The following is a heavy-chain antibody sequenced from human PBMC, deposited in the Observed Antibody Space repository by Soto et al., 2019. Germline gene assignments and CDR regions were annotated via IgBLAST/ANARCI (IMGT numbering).Heavy chain of an antibody. CDR1: GGSISSSSHY. CDR3: ATADGFGVVTPFFEY. CDR2: SYYRGNT. Sequence: QLQLQESGPGLVKPSETLSLTCTVSGGSISSSSHYWGWIRQSPGKHLEWIGSSYYRGNTHYNPSLKTRDSISVDTSKNQVSLKVYSVTAADTAVYYCATADGFGVVTPFFEYWGQGILVTVSS. D-gene: IGHD3-3*01. J-gene: IGHJ4*02. V-gene: IGHV4-39*01.